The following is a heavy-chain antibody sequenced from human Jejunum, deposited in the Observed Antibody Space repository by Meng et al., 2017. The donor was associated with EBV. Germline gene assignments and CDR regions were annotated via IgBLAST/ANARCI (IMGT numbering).Heavy chain of an antibody. CDR1: GSSFTTSG. CDR3: ARVRGYSYGRPFDY. Sequence: QGYLVQSGFVVKTPGVSVTVYCKASGSSFTTSGMNWVVHAPGQGVVWMGWINTNTGNPTCAQGFTGRFVFSVDSSVSTAYLQISSLKAEDTAVYYCARVRGYSYGRPFDYWGQGTLVTVSS. D-gene: IGHD5-18*01. CDR2: INTNTGNP. J-gene: IGHJ4*02. V-gene: IGHV7-4-1*02.